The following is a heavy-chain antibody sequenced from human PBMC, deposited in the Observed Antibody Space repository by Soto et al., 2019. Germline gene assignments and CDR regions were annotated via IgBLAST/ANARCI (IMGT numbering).Heavy chain of an antibody. J-gene: IGHJ4*02. CDR3: AREVQVHTPAFVY. CDR1: GGTFNTYA. V-gene: IGHV1-69*19. Sequence: QVQLVQSGAEMKKPGSSVKVSCQSSGGTFNTYAMNWVRQAPGQGPEWMGDISPMFGAANYAPKFQGRVTITADESTGTSYMQLSSWTSEDTGLYFCAREVQVHTPAFVYWGQGTLVTVSS. CDR2: ISPMFGAA. D-gene: IGHD3-10*01.